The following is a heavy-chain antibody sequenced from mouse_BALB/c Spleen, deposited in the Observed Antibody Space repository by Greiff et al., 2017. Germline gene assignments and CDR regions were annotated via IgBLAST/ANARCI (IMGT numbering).Heavy chain of an antibody. CDR2: INPYNDGT. V-gene: IGHV1-14*01. Sequence: EVQLQQSGPELVKPGASVKMSCKASGYTFTSYVMHWVKQKPGQGLEWIGYINPYNDGTKYNEKFKGKATLTSDKSSSTAYMELSSLTSEDSAVYYCASHPFITTATGAMDYWGQGTSVTVSS. CDR1: GYTFTSYV. CDR3: ASHPFITTATGAMDY. J-gene: IGHJ4*01. D-gene: IGHD1-2*01.